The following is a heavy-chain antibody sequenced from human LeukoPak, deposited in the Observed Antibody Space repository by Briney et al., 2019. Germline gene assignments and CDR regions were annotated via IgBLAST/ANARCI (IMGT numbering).Heavy chain of an antibody. CDR1: GYTFTGYY. CDR2: INPSGGST. V-gene: IGHV1-46*01. Sequence: ASVKVSCKASGYTFTGYYMHWVRQAPGQGLEWMGIINPSGGSTSYAQKFQGRVTMTRDMSTSTVYMELSSLRSEDTAVYYCATSGYSSVGWFDPWGQGTLVTVSS. J-gene: IGHJ5*02. CDR3: ATSGYSSVGWFDP. D-gene: IGHD5-18*01.